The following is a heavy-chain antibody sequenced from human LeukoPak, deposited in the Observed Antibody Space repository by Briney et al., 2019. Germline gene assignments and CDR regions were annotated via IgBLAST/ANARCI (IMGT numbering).Heavy chain of an antibody. CDR2: INPNSGGT. Sequence: ASVKVSCKASGYTFTGYYMHWVRQAPGQGLEWMGWINPNSGGTNYAQKFQGRVTMTRDTSISTAYMELSRLRSDDTAVYYCARDAGGTMVRGVNSDYYYYYYMDVWGKGTTVTVSS. J-gene: IGHJ6*03. CDR1: GYTFTGYY. D-gene: IGHD3-10*01. CDR3: ARDAGGTMVRGVNSDYYYYYYMDV. V-gene: IGHV1-2*02.